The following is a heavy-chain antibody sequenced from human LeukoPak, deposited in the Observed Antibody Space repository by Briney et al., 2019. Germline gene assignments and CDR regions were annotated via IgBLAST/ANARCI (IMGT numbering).Heavy chain of an antibody. D-gene: IGHD2-15*01. CDR1: GGSISGYY. Sequence: SETLALTCTVFGGSISGYYWSWIRQPAGKGLEWIGQIYSSGSTYYNPSLKSRVTMSGDTSKNQFSLNLSSVTAADTAAYYCVRGGSKAAATFDYWGQGTLVTVSS. CDR2: IYSSGST. CDR3: VRGGSKAAATFDY. J-gene: IGHJ4*02. V-gene: IGHV4-4*07.